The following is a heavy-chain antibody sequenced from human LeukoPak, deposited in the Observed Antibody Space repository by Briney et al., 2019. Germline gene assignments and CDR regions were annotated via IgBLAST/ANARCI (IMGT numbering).Heavy chain of an antibody. D-gene: IGHD4-11*01. V-gene: IGHV3-74*01. Sequence: GRSLRLSCAASGFTFSSYWMHWVRQAPGKGLVWVSRINTDGSSTSYADSVKGRFTISRDNAKNTLYLQMNSLRAEDTAVYYCASGTTVLPDYWGQGTLVTVSS. J-gene: IGHJ4*02. CDR3: ASGTTVLPDY. CDR1: GFTFSSYW. CDR2: INTDGSST.